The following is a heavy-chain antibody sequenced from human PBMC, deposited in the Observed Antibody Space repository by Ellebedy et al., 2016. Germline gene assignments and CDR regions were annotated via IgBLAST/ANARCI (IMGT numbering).Heavy chain of an antibody. CDR2: ISGSGGST. Sequence: GGSLRLSXAASAASGVTFSSYAMSWVRQAPGKGLEWVSHISGSGGSTFYADSVEGRFTISRDNSKDTLYLQMNSLRVEDTAIYYCAKDMPEWELNSDDAFDIWGQGTMVTVSS. J-gene: IGHJ3*02. CDR1: GVTFSSYA. CDR3: AKDMPEWELNSDDAFDI. V-gene: IGHV3-23*01. D-gene: IGHD1-26*01.